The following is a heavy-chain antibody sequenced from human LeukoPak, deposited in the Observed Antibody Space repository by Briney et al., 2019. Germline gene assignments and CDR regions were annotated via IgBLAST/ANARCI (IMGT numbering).Heavy chain of an antibody. CDR3: ARESPDDAFDI. Sequence: ASVKVSCKASGYTFTGYYMHWVRQAPGQGLEWMGWINPNSGGTNYARKFQGRVTMTRDTSISTAYMELSRLRSDDTAVYYCARESPDDAFDIWGQGTMVTVSS. V-gene: IGHV1-2*02. CDR2: INPNSGGT. CDR1: GYTFTGYY. J-gene: IGHJ3*02.